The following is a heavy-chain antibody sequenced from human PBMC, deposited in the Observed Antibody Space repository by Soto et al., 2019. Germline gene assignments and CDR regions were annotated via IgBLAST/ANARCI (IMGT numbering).Heavy chain of an antibody. CDR3: AKDHRWFGEFTFDY. Sequence: GGSLRLSCAASGFTFSSYGMHWVRQAPGKGLEWVAVISYDGSNKYYADSVKGRFTISRDNSKNTLYLQMNSLRAEDTAVYYCAKDHRWFGEFTFDYWGQGTLVTVSS. CDR1: GFTFSSYG. CDR2: ISYDGSNK. J-gene: IGHJ4*02. D-gene: IGHD3-10*01. V-gene: IGHV3-30*18.